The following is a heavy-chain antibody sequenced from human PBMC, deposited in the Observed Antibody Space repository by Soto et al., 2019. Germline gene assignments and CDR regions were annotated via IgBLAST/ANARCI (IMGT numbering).Heavy chain of an antibody. CDR2: IYHSGST. CDR1: GGSIGSLGCS. J-gene: IGHJ4*02. CDR3: ARSQTTVTSYDY. D-gene: IGHD4-17*01. V-gene: IGHV4-30-2*01. Sequence: SVTQSLPWAVAGGSIGSLGCSWSWIRQPPGKGLEWIGYIYHSGSTYYNPSLKSRVTISVDRSKNQFSLKLSSVTAADTAVYYCARSQTTVTSYDYWGQGTLVTVSS.